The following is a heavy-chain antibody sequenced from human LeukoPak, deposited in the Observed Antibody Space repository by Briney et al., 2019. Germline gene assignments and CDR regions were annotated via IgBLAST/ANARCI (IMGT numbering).Heavy chain of an antibody. CDR1: GFTFDDYG. Sequence: GGSLRLSCAASGFTFDDYGMSWVRQAPGKGLEWVSGINWNGGSTGYADSVKGRFTTSRDNAKNSLYLQMNSLRAEDTALYYCASSVARATEVDAFDIWGQGTMVTVSS. D-gene: IGHD5-12*01. J-gene: IGHJ3*02. CDR2: INWNGGST. V-gene: IGHV3-20*04. CDR3: ASSVARATEVDAFDI.